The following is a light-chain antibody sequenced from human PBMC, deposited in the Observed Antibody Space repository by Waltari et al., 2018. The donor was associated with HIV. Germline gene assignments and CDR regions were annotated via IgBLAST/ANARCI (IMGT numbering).Light chain of an antibody. J-gene: IGLJ1*01. CDR1: SSDGGSYNL. Sequence: QSALTQPASVPGSPGQSITISCTGTSSDGGSYNLVAWYQQHPGKAPKLMIYEVSKRPSGVSNRFSGSKSGNTASLTISGLQAEDEADYYCCSYAGSSTYVFGTGTKVTVL. CDR3: CSYAGSSTYV. CDR2: EVS. V-gene: IGLV2-23*02.